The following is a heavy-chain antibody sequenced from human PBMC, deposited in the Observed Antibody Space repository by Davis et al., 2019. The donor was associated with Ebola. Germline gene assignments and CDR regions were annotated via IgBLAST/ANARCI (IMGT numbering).Heavy chain of an antibody. CDR1: GGSISSHY. V-gene: IGHV4-59*11. CDR3: ARLALVQGVTHFYYYYGMDV. CDR2: IYYSGST. J-gene: IGHJ6*02. Sequence: PSETLSLTCTVSGGSISSHYWSWIRQPPGKGLEWIGYIYYSGSTNYNPSLKSRVTISVDTSKNQFSLKLSSVTAADTAVYYCARLALVQGVTHFYYYYGMDVWGQGTTVTVSS. D-gene: IGHD3-10*01.